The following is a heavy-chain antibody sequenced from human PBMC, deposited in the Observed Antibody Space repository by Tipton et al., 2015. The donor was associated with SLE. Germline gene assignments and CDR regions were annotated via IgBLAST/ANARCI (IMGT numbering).Heavy chain of an antibody. CDR1: GGSFSGYY. CDR2: INHSGST. V-gene: IGHV4-34*01. J-gene: IGHJ6*02. Sequence: TLSLTGAVYGGSFSGYYWSWIRQPPGKGLEWIGEINHSGSTNYNPSLKSRVTISVDTSKNQFSLKLSSVTAADTAVYYCARDDRVVVVPAAMGFLYGMDVWGQGTTVTVSS. CDR3: ARDDRVVVVPAAMGFLYGMDV. D-gene: IGHD2-2*01.